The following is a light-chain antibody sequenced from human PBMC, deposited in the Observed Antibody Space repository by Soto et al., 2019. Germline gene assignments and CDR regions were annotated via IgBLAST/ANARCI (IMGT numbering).Light chain of an antibody. CDR2: MIS. CDR3: MQATLSYP. V-gene: IGKV2-24*01. CDR1: QSLVHSDGNTY. Sequence: DIVLTQTPLSSPVTLGQPASISCRSSQSLVHSDGNTYFTWLQQRPGQPPRLLIYMISNRFSGVADSGSGAETYFTLKISRVEAEEVGVYYCMQATLSYPFGQGTKLEIK. J-gene: IGKJ2*01.